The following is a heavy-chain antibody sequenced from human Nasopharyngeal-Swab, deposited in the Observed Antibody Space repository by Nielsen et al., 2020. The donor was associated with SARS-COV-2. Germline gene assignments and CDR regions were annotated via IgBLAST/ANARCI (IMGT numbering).Heavy chain of an antibody. J-gene: IGHJ4*02. CDR2: IKQDGSEK. D-gene: IGHD3-10*01. V-gene: IGHV3-7*01. CDR3: ARVWFGELLPIDY. CDR1: GFTFSSYW. Sequence: GVLKISCAASGFTFSSYWMSWARQAPGKGLEWVANIKQDGSEKYYVDSVKGRFTISRDNAKNSLYLQMNSLRAEDTAVYYCARVWFGELLPIDYWGQGTLVTVSS.